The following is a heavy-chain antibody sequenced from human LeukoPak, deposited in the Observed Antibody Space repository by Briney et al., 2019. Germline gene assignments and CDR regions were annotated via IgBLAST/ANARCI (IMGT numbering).Heavy chain of an antibody. J-gene: IGHJ6*02. V-gene: IGHV3-7*01. CDR1: GFTFSSYA. CDR3: ARETYGMDV. CDR2: INHDGSVK. Sequence: PGGSLRLSCAASGFTFSSYAMSWVRQAPGKGLQWVANINHDGSVKNYVGSVKGRFAISRDNAQNSFYLQMNSLETDDTAVYYCARETYGMDVWGQGTTVTVSS.